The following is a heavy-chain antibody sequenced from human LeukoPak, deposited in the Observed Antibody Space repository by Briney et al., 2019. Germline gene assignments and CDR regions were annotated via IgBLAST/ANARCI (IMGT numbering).Heavy chain of an antibody. CDR1: GFTFSSYS. V-gene: IGHV3-21*01. J-gene: IGHJ4*02. CDR2: ISSSSSYI. D-gene: IGHD6-19*01. Sequence: PGGSLRLSCAASGFTFSSYSMNWVRQAPGKGLEWVSSISSSSSYIYYADSVKGRFTISSDNAKNSLYLQMNSLRAEDTAVYYCARAPSLPIAVAGRSYFDYWGQGTLVTVSS. CDR3: ARAPSLPIAVAGRSYFDY.